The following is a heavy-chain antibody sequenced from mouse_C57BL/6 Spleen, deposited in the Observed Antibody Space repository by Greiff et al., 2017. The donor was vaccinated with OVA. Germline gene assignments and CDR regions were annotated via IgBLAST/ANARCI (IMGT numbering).Heavy chain of an antibody. J-gene: IGHJ1*03. CDR3: ARGFRSYWYFDV. CDR2: IYPGGGYT. Sequence: VKLMESGAELVRPGTSVKMSCKASGYTFTNYWIGWAKQRPGHGLEWIGDIYPGGGYTNYNEKFKGKATLTADKSSSTAYMQFSSLTSEDSAIYYCARGFRSYWYFDVWGTGTTVTVSS. CDR1: GYTFTNYW. V-gene: IGHV1-63*01.